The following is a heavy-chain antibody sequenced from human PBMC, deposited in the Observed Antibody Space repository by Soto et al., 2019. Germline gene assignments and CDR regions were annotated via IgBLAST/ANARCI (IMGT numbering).Heavy chain of an antibody. CDR3: ARFLGPLAGY. J-gene: IGHJ4*02. Sequence: RGESLKISCKGLGNSFNNWIGWVRQMPGKGLEWMGIIYPGDSDTRYSPSFQGQVTISADKSISTAYLQWSSLKASDTAMYYCARFLGPLAGYRGQGTLVTVSS. CDR1: GNSFNNW. D-gene: IGHD1-26*01. CDR2: IYPGDSDT. V-gene: IGHV5-51*01.